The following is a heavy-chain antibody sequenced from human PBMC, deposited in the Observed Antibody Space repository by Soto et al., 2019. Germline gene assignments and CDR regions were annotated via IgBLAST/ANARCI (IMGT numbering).Heavy chain of an antibody. D-gene: IGHD4-17*01. CDR1: GFTFNNYA. CDR2: ISDRCGNT. Sequence: EVQLLESGGGLVQPGGSLRLSCAASGFTFNNYAMNWVRQAPGKGLEWVSAISDRCGNTWNADSVKGRFTISRDNSKNTLYLQMNSLGVEDTAVYYCATRGAVTTLTSIMPFAYWGQGTLVTVSS. CDR3: ATRGAVTTLTSIMPFAY. V-gene: IGHV3-23*01. J-gene: IGHJ4*02.